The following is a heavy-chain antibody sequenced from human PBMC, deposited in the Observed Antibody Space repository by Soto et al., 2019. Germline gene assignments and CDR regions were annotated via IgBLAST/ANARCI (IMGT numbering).Heavy chain of an antibody. J-gene: IGHJ5*02. D-gene: IGHD3-3*01. CDR2: ISGGGQAT. Sequence: EGQLLESGGGLVQPGGSLRLFCVVSGFSISNHAMTWVRQAPGEGLEWVAFISGGGQATHYVDSVKGRFIISRDNSKNMVFLQMNSLRIEDTALYFCAKVGVATDGDYLWGQGTVVTVSS. CDR1: GFSISNHA. V-gene: IGHV3-23*01. CDR3: AKVGVATDGDYL.